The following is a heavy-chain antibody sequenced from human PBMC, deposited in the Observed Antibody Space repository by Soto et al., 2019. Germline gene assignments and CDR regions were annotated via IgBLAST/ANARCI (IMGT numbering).Heavy chain of an antibody. CDR2: IYYGGST. J-gene: IGHJ4*01. CDR1: GGSISSGGYY. D-gene: IGHD3-22*01. V-gene: IGHV4-31*03. CDR3: ARGGYYYENSGQNAYDY. Sequence: NPSETLSLTCTVSGGSISSGGYYWSWIRQHPGKGLEWIGYIYYGGSTYYNPSLKSRATISGDTSKNQFSLKLSSVTAADTAVYYCARGGYYYENSGQNAYDYWGPGILVTVYS.